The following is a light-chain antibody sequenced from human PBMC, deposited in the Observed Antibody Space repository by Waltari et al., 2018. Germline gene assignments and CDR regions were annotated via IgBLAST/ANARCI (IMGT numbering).Light chain of an antibody. CDR3: QNHERLPAV. Sequence: EIVLTQSPGTLSLSPGERATLSCRASQSISTFLAWYQQKPGQAPRLLIYAASNRATGIPDRFSGSGSGTDFSLTISRLEPEDFAVYFCQNHERLPAVFGQGTKVEIK. CDR1: QSISTF. J-gene: IGKJ1*01. V-gene: IGKV3-20*01. CDR2: AAS.